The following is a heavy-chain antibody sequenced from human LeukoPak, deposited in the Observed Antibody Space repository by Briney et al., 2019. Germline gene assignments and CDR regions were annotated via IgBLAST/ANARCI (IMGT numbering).Heavy chain of an antibody. CDR3: AKVGYCSGGSCYFPDY. CDR2: ISYDGSNK. J-gene: IGHJ4*02. V-gene: IGHV3-30*18. D-gene: IGHD2-15*01. Sequence: GGSLRLSCAASGFTFSSYGVHWVRQAPGKGLEWVAVISYDGSNKYYADSVKGRFTISRDNSKNTLYLQMNSLRAEDTAVYYCAKVGYCSGGSCYFPDYWGQGTLVTVSS. CDR1: GFTFSSYG.